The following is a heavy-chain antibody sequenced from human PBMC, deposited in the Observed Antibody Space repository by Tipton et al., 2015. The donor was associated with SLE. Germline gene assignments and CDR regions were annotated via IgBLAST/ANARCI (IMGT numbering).Heavy chain of an antibody. D-gene: IGHD6-13*01. V-gene: IGHV4-34*01. CDR2: INHSGST. CDR3: ARMWNSSMQH. CDR1: GGSFSGYY. Sequence: TLSLTCAVYGGSFSGYYWSWIRQPPGKGLEWIGEINHSGSTNYNPSLKSRVTISVDTSKNQFSLKVSSVTAADTAVYFCARMWNSSMQHWGQGTLVTVSS. J-gene: IGHJ1*01.